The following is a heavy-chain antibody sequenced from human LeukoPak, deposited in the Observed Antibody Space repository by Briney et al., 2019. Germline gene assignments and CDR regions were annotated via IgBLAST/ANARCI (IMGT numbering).Heavy chain of an antibody. J-gene: IGHJ5*02. D-gene: IGHD5-12*01. CDR3: ARSLGGDGYNS. Sequence: GGSLRLSCAASGFTFSSYTMNWVRQAPGKGLEWVSAIFSTSTFTFYADSVKGRFTISRDNAKNSLFLQMNSLRADDTAVYYCARSLGGDGYNSWGQGTLVTVSS. CDR1: GFTFSSYT. V-gene: IGHV3-21*01. CDR2: IFSTSTFT.